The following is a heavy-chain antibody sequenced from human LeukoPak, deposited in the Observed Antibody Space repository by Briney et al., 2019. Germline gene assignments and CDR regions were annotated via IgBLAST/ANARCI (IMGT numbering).Heavy chain of an antibody. D-gene: IGHD6-6*01. CDR2: LHNDETEI. Sequence: GGSLRLSCAASGFIFSNYGMHWVRQAPGKGLEWVAFLHNDETEIYYADSVKGRFTISRDNSKNTLYLQMSSLRDEDTAMYYCAKPWSAYSTSWASQLFDYWGQGTLVTVSS. V-gene: IGHV3-30*02. CDR1: GFIFSNYG. CDR3: AKPWSAYSTSWASQLFDY. J-gene: IGHJ4*02.